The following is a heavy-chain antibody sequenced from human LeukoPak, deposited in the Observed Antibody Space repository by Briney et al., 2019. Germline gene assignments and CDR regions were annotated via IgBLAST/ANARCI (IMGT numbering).Heavy chain of an antibody. CDR3: ARGVGERFFDY. J-gene: IGHJ4*02. D-gene: IGHD3-10*01. V-gene: IGHV3-66*01. CDR2: IYSAGHT. Sequence: PGGSLRLSCAASVFSVSSNYMTWIRQAPGKGLEWVSVIYSAGHTYYADSVNGRFTISRDNSKNTLYFQMNSLTDEDTAVYYCARGVGERFFDYWGQGTLVTVSS. CDR1: VFSVSSNY.